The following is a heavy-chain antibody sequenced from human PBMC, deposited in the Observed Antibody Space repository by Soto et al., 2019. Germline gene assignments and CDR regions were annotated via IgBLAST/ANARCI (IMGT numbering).Heavy chain of an antibody. CDR2: IYHSGST. CDR3: ARVWVVVVSTTIYYLDC. Sequence: SETLSLTCAVSGGSISSSHWWSWVRPPPGKGLEWIGEIYHSGSTNYNPSLKSRVTISVDKSKNQFSLKLSSVTAADTAVYYCARVWVVVVSTTIYYLDCSGQGTLVPVSS. CDR1: GGSISSSHW. V-gene: IGHV4-4*02. D-gene: IGHD3-22*01. J-gene: IGHJ4*02.